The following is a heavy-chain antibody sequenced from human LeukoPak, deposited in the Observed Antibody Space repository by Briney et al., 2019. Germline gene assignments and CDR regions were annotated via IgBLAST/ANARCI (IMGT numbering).Heavy chain of an antibody. D-gene: IGHD6-13*01. J-gene: IGHJ6*02. CDR3: ARVAMKQQLVPLGYYYYYGMDV. Sequence: ASVKVSCKASGGTFSSYAISWVRLAPGQGLEWMGGIIPIFGTANYAQKFQGRVTITADESTSTAYMELSSLRSEDTAVYYCARVAMKQQLVPLGYYYYYGMDVWGQGTTVTVSS. CDR2: IIPIFGTA. V-gene: IGHV1-69*13. CDR1: GGTFSSYA.